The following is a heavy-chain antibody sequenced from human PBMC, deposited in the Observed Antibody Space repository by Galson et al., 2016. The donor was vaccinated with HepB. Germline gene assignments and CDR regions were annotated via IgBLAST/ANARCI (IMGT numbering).Heavy chain of an antibody. V-gene: IGHV3-74*01. J-gene: IGHJ4*02. CDR2: IDTDGRSP. CDR3: ARELGGYGGY. Sequence: SLRLSCAASGFNFNTFWMHWVRQVPGNGLVWVSRIDTDGRSPNYADSVRGRFTISSDNTKNTLFLQLNSLRAEETAVYYCARELGGYGGYWGQGTLVTVSS. CDR1: GFNFNTFW. D-gene: IGHD5-12*01.